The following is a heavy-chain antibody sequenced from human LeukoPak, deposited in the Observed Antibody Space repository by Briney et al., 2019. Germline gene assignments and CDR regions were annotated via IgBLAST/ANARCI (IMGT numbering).Heavy chain of an antibody. Sequence: SETLSLTCTVSGGSISSSYYYWGWIRQPPGKGLEWIGYIYYSGSTYYNPSLKSRVTISVDTSKNQFSLKLSSVTAADTAVYYCARFKDDILTGYRFDYWGQGTLVTVSS. D-gene: IGHD3-9*01. CDR2: IYYSGST. V-gene: IGHV4-30-4*01. CDR1: GGSISSSYYY. J-gene: IGHJ4*02. CDR3: ARFKDDILTGYRFDY.